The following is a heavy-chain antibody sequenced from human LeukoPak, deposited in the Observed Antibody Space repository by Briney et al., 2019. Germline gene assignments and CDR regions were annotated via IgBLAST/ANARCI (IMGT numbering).Heavy chain of an antibody. V-gene: IGHV1-2*06. D-gene: IGHD4-17*01. CDR1: GYTFTGYY. Sequence: GASVKVSCKASGYTFTGYYMHWVRQAPGQGLEWMGRINPNSGGTNYAQKFQGRVTMTRDTSISTAYMELSRLRSDDTAVYYCARDQYDYGDYSFDYWGQGTLVTVPS. CDR3: ARDQYDYGDYSFDY. CDR2: INPNSGGT. J-gene: IGHJ4*02.